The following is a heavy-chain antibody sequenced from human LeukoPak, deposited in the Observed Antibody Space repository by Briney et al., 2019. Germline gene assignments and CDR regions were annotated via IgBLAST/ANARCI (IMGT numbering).Heavy chain of an antibody. Sequence: GASLQISCKGSGSIFTDYWIGWVRQLPGKSLEWMGIIYHGDSDTRYSQSFQGQVTISADKSINTAYLQWSSLKASDTAMYYCARSPIVVVTDYYYYYMDVWGKGTTVTISS. CDR2: IYHGDSDT. CDR1: GSIFTDYW. V-gene: IGHV5-51*01. J-gene: IGHJ6*03. D-gene: IGHD2-21*02. CDR3: ARSPIVVVTDYYYYYMDV.